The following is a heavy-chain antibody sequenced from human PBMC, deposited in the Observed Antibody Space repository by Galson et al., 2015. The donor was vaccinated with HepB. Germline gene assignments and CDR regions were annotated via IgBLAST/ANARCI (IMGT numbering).Heavy chain of an antibody. Sequence: SVKVSCKASGDTFTGYYVHWVRQAPGQGLEWMGRINPNSGGTNYAQNFQGRVTMTRDTSISTTYMELSRLRSDDTAVYYCARGGYSNGWLLAYWGQGTLVTVSS. V-gene: IGHV1-2*06. J-gene: IGHJ4*02. CDR2: INPNSGGT. D-gene: IGHD6-19*01. CDR3: ARGGYSNGWLLAY. CDR1: GDTFTGYY.